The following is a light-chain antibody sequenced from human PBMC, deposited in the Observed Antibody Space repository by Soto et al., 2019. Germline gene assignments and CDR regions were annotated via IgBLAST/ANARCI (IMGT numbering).Light chain of an antibody. CDR3: QQRSNWPRT. CDR1: QSVSSY. CDR2: DAS. Sequence: EIVLTQSPATLSLSPGERATLSCRASQSVSSYLAWYQQKPGQAPRLLIYDASNRATGIPARFSGSGSGTDFTRTISSVEPEECAVYYCQQRSNWPRTFGQVTKVEIK. J-gene: IGKJ1*01. V-gene: IGKV3-11*01.